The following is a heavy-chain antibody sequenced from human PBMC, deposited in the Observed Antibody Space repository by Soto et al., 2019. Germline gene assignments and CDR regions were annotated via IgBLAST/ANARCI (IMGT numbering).Heavy chain of an antibody. CDR3: ARVSVVVVAAIDY. D-gene: IGHD2-15*01. CDR1: GFTFSSYA. Sequence: GGSLRLSCAASGFTFSSYAMHWVRQAPGKGLEWVAVISYDGSNKYYADSVKGRFTISRDNSKNTLYLQMNSLRAEDTCVYYGARVSVVVVAAIDYWGQGTLVTVSS. CDR2: ISYDGSNK. J-gene: IGHJ4*02. V-gene: IGHV3-30-3*01.